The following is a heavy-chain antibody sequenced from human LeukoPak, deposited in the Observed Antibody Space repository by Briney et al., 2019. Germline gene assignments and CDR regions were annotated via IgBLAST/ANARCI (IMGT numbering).Heavy chain of an antibody. V-gene: IGHV3-33*01. CDR3: ARDRSGPYSNYVSGWFDP. J-gene: IGHJ5*02. Sequence: PGGSLRLSCAASGFTFSSYGMHWVRQAPGKGLEWVAVIWYDGSNKYYADSVKGRFTISRDNSKNTPYLQMNSLRAEDTAVYYCARDRSGPYSNYVSGWFDPWGQGTLVTVSS. CDR2: IWYDGSNK. CDR1: GFTFSSYG. D-gene: IGHD4-11*01.